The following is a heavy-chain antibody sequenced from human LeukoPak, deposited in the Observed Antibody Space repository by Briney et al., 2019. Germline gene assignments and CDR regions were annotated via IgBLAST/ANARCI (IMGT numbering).Heavy chain of an antibody. J-gene: IGHJ4*02. CDR2: INAGNGNT. CDR3: ARDGPRYSSSWYYFDY. V-gene: IGHV1-3*01. Sequence: ASVKVSCKASGYTFTSYAMHWVRQAPGQRLEWMGWINAGNGNTKYSQNFQGRVTITRDTSASTAYMELSSLRSEDTAVYYCARDGPRYSSSWYYFDYWGQGTLVTVSS. D-gene: IGHD6-13*01. CDR1: GYTFTSYA.